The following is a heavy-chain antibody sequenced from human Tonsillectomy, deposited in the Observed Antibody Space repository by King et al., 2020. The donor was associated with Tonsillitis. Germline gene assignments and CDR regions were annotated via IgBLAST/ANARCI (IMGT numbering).Heavy chain of an antibody. D-gene: IGHD1-26*01. CDR3: AKVRGATGYFDS. CDR2: SSWNSGRI. J-gene: IGHJ4*02. V-gene: IGHV3-9*01. CDR1: GFTFDDYA. Sequence: VQLVESGGGLVQPGRSLRLSCAASGFTFDDYAMQWVRQAPGKGLEWGSGSSWNSGRIEYADSVKGRFTISRDDAKNSLYLQMNILRPEDTALYYCAKVRGATGYFDSWGQGTLVTVPS.